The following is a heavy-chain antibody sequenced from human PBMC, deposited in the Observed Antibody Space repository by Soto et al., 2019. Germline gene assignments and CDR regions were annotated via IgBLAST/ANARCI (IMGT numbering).Heavy chain of an antibody. CDR1: GFTFSSYS. V-gene: IGHV3-48*02. D-gene: IGHD6-19*01. CDR2: ISSSSSTI. Sequence: GGSLRLSCAASGFTFSSYSMNWVRQAPGKXLEWVSYISSSSSTIYYADSVKGRFTISRDNAKNSLYLQMNSLRDEDTAVYYCARQLAVAGNYYYYGMDVWGQGTTVTVSS. CDR3: ARQLAVAGNYYYYGMDV. J-gene: IGHJ6*02.